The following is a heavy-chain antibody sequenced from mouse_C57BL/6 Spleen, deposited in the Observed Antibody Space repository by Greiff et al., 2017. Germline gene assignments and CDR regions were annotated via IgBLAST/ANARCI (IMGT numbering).Heavy chain of an antibody. D-gene: IGHD2-5*01. CDR2: IDPSDSYT. J-gene: IGHJ2*01. CDR3: ARYSNYEAYYFDY. CDR1: GYTFTSYW. Sequence: QVQLQQSGAELVMPGASVKLSCKASGYTFTSYWMHWVKQRPGQGLEWIGEIDPSDSYTNYNQKFKGKSTLTVDKSSSTAYMQLSSLTSEDSAVYYCARYSNYEAYYFDYWGQGTTLTVSS. V-gene: IGHV1-69*01.